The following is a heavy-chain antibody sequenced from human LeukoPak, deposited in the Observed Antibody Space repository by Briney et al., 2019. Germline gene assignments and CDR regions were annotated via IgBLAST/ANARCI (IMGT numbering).Heavy chain of an antibody. D-gene: IGHD1-26*01. CDR3: VRDRELTY. CDR2: IYDSGST. CDR1: GGSISIYY. Sequence: SETLSLTCTVSGGSISIYYWSWLRQPPGKGLEWIGYIYDSGSTIYNPSLRSRVTISVDTSKNQFSLKLNSVTAADTAVYYCVRDRELTYWSQGTLVTVSS. V-gene: IGHV4-59*01. J-gene: IGHJ4*02.